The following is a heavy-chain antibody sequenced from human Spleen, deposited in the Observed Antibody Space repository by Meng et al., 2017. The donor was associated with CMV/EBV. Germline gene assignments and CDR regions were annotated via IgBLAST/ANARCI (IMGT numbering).Heavy chain of an antibody. Sequence: SGFHLSSYWMHWVRQTPGKGLVWVARINSDETNEDYADSVKGRFTISRDNARNTVYLQMNSLRVDDTAVYYCARILLYYYDSSGYLDYWGQGTLVTVSS. CDR1: GFHLSSYW. V-gene: IGHV3-74*01. CDR2: INSDETNE. CDR3: ARILLYYYDSSGYLDY. J-gene: IGHJ4*02. D-gene: IGHD3-22*01.